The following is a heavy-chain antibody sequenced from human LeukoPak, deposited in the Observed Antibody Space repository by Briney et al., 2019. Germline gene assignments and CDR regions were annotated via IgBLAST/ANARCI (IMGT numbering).Heavy chain of an antibody. Sequence: GGSLRLSCAASGFTFDDYGMSWVRQAPGEGLEWVSGINWNGGSTGYADSVKGRFTISRDNAKNSLNLQMNSLRAEDTALYYCARDGDIVLYFDYWGQGTLVTVSS. V-gene: IGHV3-20*04. CDR2: INWNGGST. CDR3: ARDGDIVLYFDY. J-gene: IGHJ4*02. CDR1: GFTFDDYG. D-gene: IGHD2-8*01.